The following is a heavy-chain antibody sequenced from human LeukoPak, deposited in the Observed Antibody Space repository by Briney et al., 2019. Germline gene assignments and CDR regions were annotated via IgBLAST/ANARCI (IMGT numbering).Heavy chain of an antibody. CDR2: IGTAGDT. V-gene: IGHV3-13*01. J-gene: IGHJ3*02. CDR1: GFTFSSYD. Sequence: GGSLRLSCAASGFTFSSYDMHWIRQATGKGLEWVSGIGTAGDTYYPGSVKGRFTISRENAKNSLYLQMNSLRAGDTAVYYCARGSFGAFDIWGQGTTVTVSS. CDR3: ARGSFGAFDI. D-gene: IGHD3-9*01.